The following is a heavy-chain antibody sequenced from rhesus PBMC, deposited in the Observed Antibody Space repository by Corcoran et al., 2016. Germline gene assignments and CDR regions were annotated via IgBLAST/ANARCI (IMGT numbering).Heavy chain of an antibody. J-gene: IGHJ5-2*02. CDR1: GYTFTDYF. Sequence: EVQLVQSGAEVTKPGASVNISCKASGYTFTDYFLHWVRQAPGNGLEWMGRVDPEDGADIHAHEIQERGAITAEASTDTAYMELSRLRSEDTAGYYCATVGGVWGRGVLVTVSS. V-gene: IGHV1-111*02. CDR3: ATVGGV. CDR2: VDPEDGAD.